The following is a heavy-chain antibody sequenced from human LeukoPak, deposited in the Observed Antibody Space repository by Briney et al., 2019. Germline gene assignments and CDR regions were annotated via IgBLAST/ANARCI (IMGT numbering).Heavy chain of an antibody. D-gene: IGHD6-13*01. V-gene: IGHV4-59*05. CDR3: ARPYSSSWSGFDP. CDR1: GGSISSYY. Sequence: SETLSLTCTVSGGSISSYYWSWIRQPAGKGLEWIGSIYYSGSTYYNPSLKSRVTISVDTSKNQFSLKLSSVTAADTAVYYCARPYSSSWSGFDPWGQGTLVTVSS. CDR2: IYYSGST. J-gene: IGHJ5*02.